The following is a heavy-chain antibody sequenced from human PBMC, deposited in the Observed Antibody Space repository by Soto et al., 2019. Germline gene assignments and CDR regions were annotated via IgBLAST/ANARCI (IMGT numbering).Heavy chain of an antibody. V-gene: IGHV1-2*04. D-gene: IGHD5-12*01. CDR1: GYTFTGYY. CDR2: INPNSGGT. J-gene: IGHJ6*02. Sequence: ASVKVSCKASGYTFTGYYMHWVRQAPGQGLEWMGWINPNSGGTNYAQKFQGWVTMTRDTSISTAYMELSRLRSDDTAVYYCARERVVATIKDYYYYGMDVWGQGTTVTVS. CDR3: ARERVVATIKDYYYYGMDV.